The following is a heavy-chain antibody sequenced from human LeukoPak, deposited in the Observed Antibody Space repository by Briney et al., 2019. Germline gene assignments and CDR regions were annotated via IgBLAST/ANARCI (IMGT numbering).Heavy chain of an antibody. J-gene: IGHJ5*02. V-gene: IGHV4-4*07. Sequence: SETLSLTCTVSGGSISSYDWSWIPQPAGERREWIRRIYTSGSTNYNPSLKSRITMSVDTSKNQFSLKLSSVTAADPAVYYCASPLGACSGGSCYDRWFDPWGQGTLVMVSS. CDR3: ASPLGACSGGSCYDRWFDP. CDR2: IYTSGST. CDR1: GGSISSYD. D-gene: IGHD2-15*01.